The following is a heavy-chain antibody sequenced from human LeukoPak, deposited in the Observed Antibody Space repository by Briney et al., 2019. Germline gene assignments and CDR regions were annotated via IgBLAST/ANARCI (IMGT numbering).Heavy chain of an antibody. D-gene: IGHD3-9*01. Sequence: SETLSLTCTVSGGSISSSSYYWGWIRQPPGKGLEWIGSIYYSGSTYYNPSLKSRVTISVDTPKNQFSLKLSSVTAADTAVYYCARLPRRGVGHYDILTGYYMDVWGQGTTVTVSS. V-gene: IGHV4-39*01. CDR1: GGSISSSSYY. J-gene: IGHJ6*03. CDR3: ARLPRRGVGHYDILTGYYMDV. CDR2: IYYSGST.